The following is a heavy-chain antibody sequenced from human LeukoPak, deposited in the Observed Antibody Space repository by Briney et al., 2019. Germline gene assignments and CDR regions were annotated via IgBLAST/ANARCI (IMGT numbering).Heavy chain of an antibody. J-gene: IGHJ4*02. D-gene: IGHD3-22*01. CDR3: ARASVEYYYDSSGYSVPGYYFDY. Sequence: PSETLSITCTVSGGSISSGDYYWSWIRQPPGKGLEWIGYIYYSGSTYYNPSLKSRVTISVDTSKNQFSLKLSSVTAADTAVYYCARASVEYYYDSSGYSVPGYYFDYWGQGTLVTVSS. V-gene: IGHV4-30-4*01. CDR1: GGSISSGDYY. CDR2: IYYSGST.